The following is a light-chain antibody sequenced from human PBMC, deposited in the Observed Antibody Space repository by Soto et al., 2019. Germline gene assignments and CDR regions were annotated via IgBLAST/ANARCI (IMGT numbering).Light chain of an antibody. CDR1: HSVSSN. V-gene: IGKV3-15*01. J-gene: IGKJ1*01. Sequence: EIVMPQSLATLSVSPGESDNLSCRARHSVSSNVAWHQQKPGHAPGILMDDASTRATGIPARFSGSGSGTEFTLTISRLEPEDFAVYYCQQYGSLSWTFGQGTKVDIK. CDR3: QQYGSLSWT. CDR2: DAS.